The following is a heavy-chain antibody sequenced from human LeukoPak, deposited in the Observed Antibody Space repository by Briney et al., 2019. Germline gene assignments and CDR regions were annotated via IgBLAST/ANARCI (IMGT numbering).Heavy chain of an antibody. J-gene: IGHJ6*02. CDR2: SHISGIT. CDR3: ARDTYKYDSSGYYYYYYGMDV. D-gene: IGHD3-22*01. Sequence: SQTLSLTCTVSGDSISSDRYNWNWIRQPAGKGLEGIGRSHISGITNHNPSLQSRVPLSVDTSKNQFSLKMSSVTAADTAVYYCARDTYKYDSSGYYYYYYGMDVWGQGTTVTVSS. CDR1: GDSISSDRYN. V-gene: IGHV4-61*02.